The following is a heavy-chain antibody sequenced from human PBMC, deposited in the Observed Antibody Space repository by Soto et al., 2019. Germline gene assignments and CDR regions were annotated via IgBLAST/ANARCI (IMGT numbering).Heavy chain of an antibody. V-gene: IGHV4-59*01. D-gene: IGHD5-18*01. Sequence: QVQLQESGPGLVKPSETLSLTCTVSGGSIGTYYWSWIRQPPGKGLEWIGYVYYSGSTNYNPSLKSRVTISLDTSRNQFSLKLRSVTPADTAVYYCARVDTALITVSWHFDLWGRGTPVTVSS. CDR3: ARVDTALITVSWHFDL. CDR2: VYYSGST. J-gene: IGHJ2*01. CDR1: GGSIGTYY.